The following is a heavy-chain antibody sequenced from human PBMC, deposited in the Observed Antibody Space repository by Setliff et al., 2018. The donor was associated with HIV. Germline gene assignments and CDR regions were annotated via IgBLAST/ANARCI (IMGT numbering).Heavy chain of an antibody. CDR1: GFDFSDYS. V-gene: IGHV3-21*01. J-gene: IGHJ1*01. CDR3: ARGSGPYYDYIWGTYRPIYFQH. Sequence: GGSLRLSCAASGFDFSDYSINWVRQPPGKGLEWVSSISSGSGFIYYADSVKGRFTISRDNAKNSLFLQMNSLRAEDTAVYYCARGSGPYYDYIWGTYRPIYFQHWGRGTLVTVSS. CDR2: ISSGSGFI. D-gene: IGHD3-16*02.